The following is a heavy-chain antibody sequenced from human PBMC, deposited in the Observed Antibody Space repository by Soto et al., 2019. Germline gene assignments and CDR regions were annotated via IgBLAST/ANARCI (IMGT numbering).Heavy chain of an antibody. D-gene: IGHD1-1*01. J-gene: IGHJ5*02. CDR1: GGSISSGGYS. V-gene: IGHV4-30-2*01. CDR2: IDHSGST. Sequence: QLQLQESGSGLVRPSQTLSLTCAVSGGSISSGGYSWNWIRQPPGKGLEWIGYIDHSGSTLYNPHLKGRVTISVDTSTNQFSLNLSSVTAAATAVYYCARDQLEGNWFDPWGQGTLVTVSS. CDR3: ARDQLEGNWFDP.